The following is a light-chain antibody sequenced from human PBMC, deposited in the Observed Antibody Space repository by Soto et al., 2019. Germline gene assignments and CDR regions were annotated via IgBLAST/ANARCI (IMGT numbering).Light chain of an antibody. CDR1: QSVSSSY. J-gene: IGKJ1*01. CDR3: QQYSSSRT. V-gene: IGKV3-20*01. CDR2: GAS. Sequence: EIVLTQSPGTLSLSPGERATLSCRASQSVSSSYLAWYQQRPGQAPRLLIYGASSRATGIPDRFSGSGSETDFTLTITRLEPEDFAVYYCQQYSSSRTFGQGTKV.